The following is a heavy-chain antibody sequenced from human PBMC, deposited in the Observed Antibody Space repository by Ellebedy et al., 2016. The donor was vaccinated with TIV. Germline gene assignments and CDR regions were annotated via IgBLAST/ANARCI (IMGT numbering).Heavy chain of an antibody. CDR2: INHSGST. Sequence: MPSETLSLTCTVSGGSISSSSYYWGWIRQPPGKGLEWIGEINHSGSTNYNPSLKSRVTISVDTSKNQFSLKLSSVTAADTAVYYCARGVFVVVVAATWLPAKHWYFDLWGRGTLVTVSS. CDR3: ARGVFVVVVAATWLPAKHWYFDL. CDR1: GGSISSSSYY. J-gene: IGHJ2*01. V-gene: IGHV4-39*07. D-gene: IGHD2-15*01.